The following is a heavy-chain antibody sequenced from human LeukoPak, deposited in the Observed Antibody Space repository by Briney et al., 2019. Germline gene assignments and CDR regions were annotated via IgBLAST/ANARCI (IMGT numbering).Heavy chain of an antibody. CDR3: ARGCGYQLLIFLYYYMDV. CDR2: INPSGGST. Sequence: ASVKVSCKASGYTFTSYYMHWVRQAPGQGLEWMGIINPSGGSTSYAQKFQGRVTMTRDMSTSTVYMELSSLRSDNTAVYYCARGCGYQLLIFLYYYMDVWGKGTTVTISS. J-gene: IGHJ6*03. V-gene: IGHV1-46*01. D-gene: IGHD2-2*01. CDR1: GYTFTSYY.